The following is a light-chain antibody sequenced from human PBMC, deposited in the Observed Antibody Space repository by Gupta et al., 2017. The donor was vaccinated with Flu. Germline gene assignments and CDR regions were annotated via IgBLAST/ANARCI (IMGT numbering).Light chain of an antibody. CDR1: SLRSNY. CDR3: DSRDSSDNHWV. Sequence: SPNLLPDSPVSVALGQTVRITCQGDSLRSNYASCYQQQPGQAPILVIYGKNSRPSGIPDRFSGSNSGDTAALTITGAQAEDEADYYCDSRDSSDNHWVFGGGTKLTVL. V-gene: IGLV3-19*01. J-gene: IGLJ3*02. CDR2: GKN.